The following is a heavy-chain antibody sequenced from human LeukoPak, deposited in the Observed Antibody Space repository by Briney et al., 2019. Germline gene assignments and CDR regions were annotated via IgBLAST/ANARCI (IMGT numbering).Heavy chain of an antibody. Sequence: GGSLRLSCAASGFTFSSYAMSWVRQAPGKGLEWVSAISGSGGSTYYADSVKGRFTISRDNSKNTLYLQMNSLRAEDTALYYCARGKIPSPYFYFDYWGQGTLVTVSS. CDR2: ISGSGGST. D-gene: IGHD3-10*01. V-gene: IGHV3-23*01. CDR1: GFTFSSYA. CDR3: ARGKIPSPYFYFDY. J-gene: IGHJ4*02.